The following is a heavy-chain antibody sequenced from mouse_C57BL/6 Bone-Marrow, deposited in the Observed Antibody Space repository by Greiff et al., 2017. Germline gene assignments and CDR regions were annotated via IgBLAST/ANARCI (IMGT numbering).Heavy chain of an antibody. V-gene: IGHV1-39*01. D-gene: IGHD3-1*01. J-gene: IGHJ3*01. Sequence: EVQLKQSGPELVKPGASVKISCKASGYSFTDYNMNWVKQSNGKSLEWIGVINPNNGSTSYNQKFKVKATLTVDKSSSTAYMQLNSLTSEDSAGYVCASWRGSWFAYWGQGTLVTVAA. CDR1: GYSFTDYN. CDR2: INPNNGST. CDR3: ASWRGSWFAY.